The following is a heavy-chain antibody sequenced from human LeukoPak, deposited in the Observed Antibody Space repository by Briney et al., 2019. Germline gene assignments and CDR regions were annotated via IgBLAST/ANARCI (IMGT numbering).Heavy chain of an antibody. D-gene: IGHD3-10*01. J-gene: IGHJ4*02. CDR1: GFTVSGNY. V-gene: IGHV3-53*01. CDR2: IYSRGDT. CDR3: ASGEWPRNY. Sequence: GGSLRLSCAASGFTVSGNYMTWVRQAPGKGLEWVSLIYSRGDTFYADSVKGRFTISRDNSKNTLCLQMDSLRAEDTAVYYCASGEWPRNYWGQGTLVTVSS.